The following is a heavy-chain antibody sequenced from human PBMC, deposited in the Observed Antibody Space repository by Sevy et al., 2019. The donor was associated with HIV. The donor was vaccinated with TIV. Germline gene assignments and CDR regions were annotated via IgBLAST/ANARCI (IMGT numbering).Heavy chain of an antibody. D-gene: IGHD1-26*01. CDR2: IYYSGSN. V-gene: IGHV4-39*01. Sequence: SETLSLTCTVSGGSISSSGYYWGWVRQPPGKGLEWIGSIYYSGSNYYNPSLKSRVTISVDTSKNQFSLNLTSVTAADTAVYYCAKHPSSFYFDYWGQGTLVTVSS. CDR1: GGSISSSGYY. J-gene: IGHJ4*02. CDR3: AKHPSSFYFDY.